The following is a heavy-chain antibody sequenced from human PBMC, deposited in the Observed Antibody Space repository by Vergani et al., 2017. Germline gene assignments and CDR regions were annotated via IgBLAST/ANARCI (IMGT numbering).Heavy chain of an antibody. CDR1: GGPISSGGYY. CDR3: ARDSVGVVSI. J-gene: IGHJ4*02. D-gene: IGHD3-3*01. Sequence: QVQLQELGPGLVKPSQTLSLTRTVSGGPISSGGYYWSWIRQHPGKGLEWIGYIYYSGSTYYNPSLKSRVTISVDTSKNQFSLKLSSVTAADTAVYYCARDSVGVVSIWGQGTLVTVSS. V-gene: IGHV4-31*03. CDR2: IYYSGST.